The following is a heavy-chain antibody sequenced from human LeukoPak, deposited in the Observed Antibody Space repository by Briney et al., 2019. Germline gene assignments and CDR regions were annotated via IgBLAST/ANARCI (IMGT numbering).Heavy chain of an antibody. D-gene: IGHD5-12*01. J-gene: IGHJ3*02. V-gene: IGHV3-21*01. Sequence: GGSLRLSCAASGFTFSSYSMNSVRQAPGKGLEWVSSISSSSSYIYYADSVKGRFTISRDNAKNSLYLQMNSLRAEDTAVYYCARVSIVATIHDAFDIWGQGTMVTVSS. CDR1: GFTFSSYS. CDR3: ARVSIVATIHDAFDI. CDR2: ISSSSSYI.